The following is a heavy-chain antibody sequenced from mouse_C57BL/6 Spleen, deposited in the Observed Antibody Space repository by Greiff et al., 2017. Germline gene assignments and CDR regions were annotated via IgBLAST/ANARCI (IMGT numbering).Heavy chain of an antibody. CDR1: GFSLRTSGMG. Sequence: QVTLKVSGPGLLQSSQTLSLTCSFSGFSLRTSGMGVSWIRQPSGKGLEWLAHIYWDDDKRYNPSLKSRRTISKDTSRNQVFLKITSVDTADTATYYCARRASLYYGNNWYFDVWGTGTTVTVSS. V-gene: IGHV8-12*01. CDR3: ARRASLYYGNNWYFDV. J-gene: IGHJ1*03. D-gene: IGHD2-1*01. CDR2: IYWDDDK.